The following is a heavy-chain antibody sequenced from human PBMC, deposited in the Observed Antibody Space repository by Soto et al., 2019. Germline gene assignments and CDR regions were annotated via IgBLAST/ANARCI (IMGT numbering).Heavy chain of an antibody. D-gene: IGHD6-13*01. CDR3: ARPRIPAPNTPVVY. V-gene: IGHV3-30*04. Sequence: QVQLVESGGGVVQPGTSLRLSCTTSGFTFRSYAMHWVRQAPGKGLEWVAVVSSEGNTKFYAESVTGRFTISKDNSKNTLYLQMDSLRANDTAVYFCARPRIPAPNTPVVYWGQGTLVTVSS. J-gene: IGHJ4*02. CDR2: VSSEGNTK. CDR1: GFTFRSYA.